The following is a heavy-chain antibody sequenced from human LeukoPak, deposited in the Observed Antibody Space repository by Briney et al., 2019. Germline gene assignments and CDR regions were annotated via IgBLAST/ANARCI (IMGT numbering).Heavy chain of an antibody. D-gene: IGHD5-12*01. V-gene: IGHV3-23*01. Sequence: PGGSLRLSCAASGFTFSDYYMSWIRQAPGKGLEWVSAISGSAGSTYYADSVKGRFTISRDNSKNTLSLQMNSLRVEDTAVYYCAKGKSGYSGHTIFSYWGQGTLVTVSS. CDR1: GFTFSDYY. J-gene: IGHJ4*02. CDR3: AKGKSGYSGHTIFSY. CDR2: ISGSAGST.